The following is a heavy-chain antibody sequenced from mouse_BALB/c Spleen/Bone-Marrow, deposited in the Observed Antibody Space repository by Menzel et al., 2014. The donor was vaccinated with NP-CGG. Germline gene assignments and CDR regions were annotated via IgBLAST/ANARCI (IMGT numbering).Heavy chain of an antibody. V-gene: IGHV5-6-3*01. J-gene: IGHJ2*01. Sequence: EVKLMESGRGLVQPGGSLKLSCAASGFTFSSYGMSWVRQTPDKRLELVATINSNGGSTYYPDSVKGRFTISRDNAKNTLYLQMSSLKSEDTAMYYCARDYYGSSDYWGQGTTLTVSS. D-gene: IGHD1-1*01. CDR3: ARDYYGSSDY. CDR2: INSNGGST. CDR1: GFTFSSYG.